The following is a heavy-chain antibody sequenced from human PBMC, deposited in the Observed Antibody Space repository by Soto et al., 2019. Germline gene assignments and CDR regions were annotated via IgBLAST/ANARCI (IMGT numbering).Heavy chain of an antibody. CDR1: GGSISNFY. CDR3: ARVGGYYGDYPNFDY. J-gene: IGHJ4*02. D-gene: IGHD4-17*01. CDR2: IYYTGST. V-gene: IGHV4-59*01. Sequence: SETLSLTCTVSGGSISNFYWAWFRQPPGKGLEWIGNIYYTGSTNYNPSRRGRVTISVDTSKNQVSLKVTSVTAADTAVYYCARVGGYYGDYPNFDYWGRGTLVTVSS.